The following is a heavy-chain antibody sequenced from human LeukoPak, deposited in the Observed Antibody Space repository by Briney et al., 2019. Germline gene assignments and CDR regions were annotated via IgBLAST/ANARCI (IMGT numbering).Heavy chain of an antibody. Sequence: GGSLRLSCAASGFTFSSYWMHWVRQAPGKGLVWVSRIDTDGSTTTYADSVKGRFTISRDNAKNTLYLQMNSLTAEDTAVYYCARTIGSKNAFDLWGQGAMVTVSS. CDR3: ARTIGSKNAFDL. D-gene: IGHD1-26*01. CDR2: IDTDGSTT. J-gene: IGHJ3*01. CDR1: GFTFSSYW. V-gene: IGHV3-74*01.